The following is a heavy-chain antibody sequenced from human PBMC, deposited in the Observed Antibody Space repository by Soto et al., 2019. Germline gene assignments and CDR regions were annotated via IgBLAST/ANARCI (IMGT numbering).Heavy chain of an antibody. Sequence: TWSVGEGSSSSGDCYWRRKNKNPGRRLQCIAYIYYRRRTSYHPSLKSRVTISVDTSKNQFSLKLSSVTAADTAVYYCARGCIAVAGTSPWFDPSGQGTLVTVSS. CDR3: ARGCIAVAGTSPWFDP. J-gene: IGHJ5*02. D-gene: IGHD6-19*01. CDR2: IYYRRRT. CDR1: EGSSSSGDCY. V-gene: IGHV4-30-4*01.